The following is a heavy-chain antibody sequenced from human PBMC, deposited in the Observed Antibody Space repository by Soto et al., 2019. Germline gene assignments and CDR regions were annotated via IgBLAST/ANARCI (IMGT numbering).Heavy chain of an antibody. CDR3: AHSVVAGLGYYFDY. V-gene: IGHV2-5*02. Sequence: QITLKESGPTLVKPTQTLTLTCTFSGFSLSSTRVAVGWIRQPPGKALEWLALIYWDDDKRYSPFLKSRLTIPKDTPKNPVVLTMTNMDPVDTATYYCAHSVVAGLGYYFDYWGQGTLVTVSS. D-gene: IGHD6-19*01. CDR2: IYWDDDK. J-gene: IGHJ4*02. CDR1: GFSLSSTRVA.